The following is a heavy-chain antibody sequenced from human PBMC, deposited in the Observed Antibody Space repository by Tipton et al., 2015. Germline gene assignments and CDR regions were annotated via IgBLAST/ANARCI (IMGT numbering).Heavy chain of an antibody. J-gene: IGHJ4*02. CDR1: GFTFSSFG. CDR3: ARGRHYYGSTGYYHFDS. CDR2: IWNDGIRK. Sequence: SLRLSCAASGFTFSSFGMHWVRQAPGRGLEWVAVIWNDGIRKDYADSVKGRFTISRDNSNNTLFLQMNSLRAEDTAVYYCARGRHYYGSTGYYHFDSWGQGTLVTVSS. D-gene: IGHD3-10*01. V-gene: IGHV3-33*01.